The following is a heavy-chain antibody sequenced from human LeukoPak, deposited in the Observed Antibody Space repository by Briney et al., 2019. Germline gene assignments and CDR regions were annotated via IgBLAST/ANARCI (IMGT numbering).Heavy chain of an antibody. Sequence: SVKVSCKASGGTFSSYAISWVRQAPGQGLEWMGGIIPIFGTANYAQKFQGRVTITADESTSTAYMELSRLTSDDTAVYYCARSKQWRLDAFDIWGQGTMVTVSS. CDR3: ARSKQWRLDAFDI. V-gene: IGHV1-69*13. CDR1: GGTFSSYA. D-gene: IGHD6-19*01. J-gene: IGHJ3*02. CDR2: IIPIFGTA.